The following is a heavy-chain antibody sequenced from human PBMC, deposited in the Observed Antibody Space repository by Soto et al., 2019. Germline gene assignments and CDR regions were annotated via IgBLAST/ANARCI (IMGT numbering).Heavy chain of an antibody. CDR2: INPNSGGT. V-gene: IGHV1-2*02. Sequence: ASVKVSSKASGYTFTGYYMHWVRQAPGQGLEWMGWINPNSGGTNYAQKFQGRVTMTRDTSISTAYMELSRLRSDDTAVYYCAREIAARLTPFDYWGQGTLVTFSS. J-gene: IGHJ4*02. CDR1: GYTFTGYY. D-gene: IGHD6-6*01. CDR3: AREIAARLTPFDY.